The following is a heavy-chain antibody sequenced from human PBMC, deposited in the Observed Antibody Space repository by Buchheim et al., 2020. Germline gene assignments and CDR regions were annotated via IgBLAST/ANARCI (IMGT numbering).Heavy chain of an antibody. CDR3: ARYSPLHYFDY. CDR1: GFTFSSYG. CDR2: ISYDGSNK. J-gene: IGHJ4*02. V-gene: IGHV3-30*03. Sequence: QVQLVDSGGGVVQPGRSLRLSCAASGFTFSSYGMHWVRQAPGKGLEWVAVISYDGSNKYYADSVKGRFTISRDVSKNTVYLQMNSLRGEDTAVYYCARYSPLHYFDYWGQGTL. D-gene: IGHD2-21*01.